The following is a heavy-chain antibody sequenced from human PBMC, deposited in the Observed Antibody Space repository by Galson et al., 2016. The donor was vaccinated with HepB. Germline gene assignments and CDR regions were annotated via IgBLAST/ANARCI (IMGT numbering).Heavy chain of an antibody. CDR2: IWYDESEK. CDR1: GFIFRNYG. V-gene: IGHV3-33*03. CDR3: ARSIPRTNVPPFDS. Sequence: SLRLSCAASGFIFRNYGMHWVRQAPGKGLEWVALIWYDESEKYYAASVKGRFTISRDNSENTLYLQMDSLRVEDTALYYCARSIPRTNVPPFDSWGQGTPVTVSS. J-gene: IGHJ4*02. D-gene: IGHD1-20*01.